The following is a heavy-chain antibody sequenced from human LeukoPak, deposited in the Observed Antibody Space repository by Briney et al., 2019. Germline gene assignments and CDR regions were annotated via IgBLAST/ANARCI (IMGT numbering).Heavy chain of an antibody. CDR2: IKQDGSEK. D-gene: IGHD3-16*01. CDR1: GFTFSSYW. Sequence: PGGSLRLSCAASGFTFSSYWMSWVRQAPGKGLEWVANIKQDGSEKYYADSVKGRFTISRDNAKNSLYLQMNSLRAEDTAVYYCARGKAYFGGGYWFHPWGQGTLVTVSS. CDR3: ARGKAYFGGGYWFHP. J-gene: IGHJ5*02. V-gene: IGHV3-7*01.